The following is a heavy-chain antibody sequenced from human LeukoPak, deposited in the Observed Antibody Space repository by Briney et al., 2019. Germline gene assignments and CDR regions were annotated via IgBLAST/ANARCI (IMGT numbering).Heavy chain of an antibody. CDR1: GFSLSTSGVG. CDR3: ARTPDYYASSGTFDY. J-gene: IGHJ4*02. V-gene: IGHV2-5*02. Sequence: SGPTLVNPTQTLTLTCTFSGFSLSTSGVGVGWIRQPPGKALEWLALIYWDDDKRYSPSLKSRLTITKDTSKNQVVLTMTNVDPVDTATYYCARTPDYYASSGTFDYWGQGTLVTVSS. CDR2: IYWDDDK. D-gene: IGHD3-22*01.